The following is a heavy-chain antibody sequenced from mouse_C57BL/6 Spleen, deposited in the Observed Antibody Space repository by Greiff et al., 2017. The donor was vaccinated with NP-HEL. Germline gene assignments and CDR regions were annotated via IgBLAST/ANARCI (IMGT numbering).Heavy chain of an antibody. CDR3: ATTVGAYAMDY. V-gene: IGHV1-72*01. D-gene: IGHD1-1*01. CDR1: GYTFTSYW. J-gene: IGHJ4*01. CDR2: IDPNSGGT. Sequence: QVQLKQPGAELVKPGASVKLSCKASGYTFTSYWMHWVKQRPGRGLEWIVRIDPNSGGTKYNEKFKSKATLTVDKPSSTAYMQLSSLTSEDSAVYYCATTVGAYAMDYWGQGTSVTVSS.